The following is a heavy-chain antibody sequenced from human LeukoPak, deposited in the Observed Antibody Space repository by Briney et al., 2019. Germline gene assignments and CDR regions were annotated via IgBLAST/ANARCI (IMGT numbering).Heavy chain of an antibody. V-gene: IGHV4-30-2*01. CDR2: IYHSGST. CDR1: GGSISSGGYP. J-gene: IGHJ5*02. D-gene: IGHD2-2*01. CDR3: ARNQYCSSTSCLWFDP. Sequence: SETLSPPSAAFGGSISSGGYPCFCIRQPPGKGLLCIGYIYHSGSTYYNPSLQSRVTISVGTSKNQFSLKLSSVTAADTAVYYCARNQYCSSTSCLWFDPWGQGTLVTVSS.